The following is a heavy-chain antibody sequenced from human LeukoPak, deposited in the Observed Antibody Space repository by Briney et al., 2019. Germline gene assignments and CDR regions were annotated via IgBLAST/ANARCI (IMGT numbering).Heavy chain of an antibody. CDR2: MNPKSGNT. CDR1: GYTFINYD. J-gene: IGHJ6*02. Sequence: ASVKVSCKTSGYTFINYDINWVRQATGQGLEWMGWMNPKSGNTGSAQRFQGRVTMTRDTPISTAYMELSSLASEDTAVYYCARGYDNSGYSYFYYGMDVWGQGTTVTVSS. V-gene: IGHV1-8*01. CDR3: ARGYDNSGYSYFYYGMDV. D-gene: IGHD3-22*01.